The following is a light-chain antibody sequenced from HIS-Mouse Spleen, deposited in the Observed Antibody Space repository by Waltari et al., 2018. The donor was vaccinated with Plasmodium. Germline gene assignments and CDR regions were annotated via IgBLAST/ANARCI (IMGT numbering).Light chain of an antibody. Sequence: SYELTQPSSVSVSPGQTARITCSGDVLAKKYARGFQQKPGQAPVLVIYKDRERPSGYPWRFSGASSGTTVTLTISGAQVEDEADYYCYSAADNNLVFGGGTKLTVL. CDR2: KDR. J-gene: IGLJ3*02. V-gene: IGLV3-27*01. CDR3: YSAADNNLV. CDR1: VLAKKY.